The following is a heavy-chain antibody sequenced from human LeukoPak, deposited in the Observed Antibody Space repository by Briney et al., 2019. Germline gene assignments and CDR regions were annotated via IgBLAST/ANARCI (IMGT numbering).Heavy chain of an antibody. D-gene: IGHD3-10*01. CDR2: IYTSGST. Sequence: SETLSLTCTVSGGSISGYYWSWIRQPAGKGLEWIGRIYTSGSTNYNPSLKSRVTMSVDTSKNQFSLKLSSVTAADTAVYYCARGQPSMVRGVINGFDYWGQGTLVTVSS. CDR1: GGSISGYY. V-gene: IGHV4-4*07. J-gene: IGHJ4*02. CDR3: ARGQPSMVRGVINGFDY.